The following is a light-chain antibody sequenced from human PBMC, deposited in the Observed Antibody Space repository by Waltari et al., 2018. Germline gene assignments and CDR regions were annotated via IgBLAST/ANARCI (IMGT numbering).Light chain of an antibody. CDR2: TAS. CDR3: QQYGSSPVT. V-gene: IGKV3-20*01. J-gene: IGKJ2*01. Sequence: EIVLTQSPGTLSLFPGERATLSCRSRQAVGKYLAWYRQKPGQAPKILIHTASTRAMGIPERFRGSGSGTDFSLTISRLEPEDSAVYYCQQYGSSPVTFGQGTKLEIK. CDR1: QAVGKY.